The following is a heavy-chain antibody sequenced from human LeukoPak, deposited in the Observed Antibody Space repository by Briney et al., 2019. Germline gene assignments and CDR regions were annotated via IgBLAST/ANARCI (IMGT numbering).Heavy chain of an antibody. CDR3: ARGVGYSSGWYDYYYMDV. V-gene: IGHV4-39*07. D-gene: IGHD6-19*01. J-gene: IGHJ6*03. CDR2: IYYSGST. Sequence: PSETLSLTCTVSGGSISNSRYYWGWIRQPPGTGLECIGTIYYSGSTYYNPSLKSRVTISVDTSKNQFSLKLSSVTAADTAVYYCARGVGYSSGWYDYYYMDVWGKGTTVTVSS. CDR1: GGSISNSRYY.